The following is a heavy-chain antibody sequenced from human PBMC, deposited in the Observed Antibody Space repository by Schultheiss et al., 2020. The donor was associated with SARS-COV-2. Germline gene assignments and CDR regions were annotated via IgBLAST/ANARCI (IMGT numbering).Heavy chain of an antibody. J-gene: IGHJ5*02. CDR2: IYPGDSDT. V-gene: IGHV5-51*01. CDR3: ARRSTTVTTMSWFDP. Sequence: GESLKISCKGSGYSFTSYWISWVRQMPGKGLEWMGIIYPGDSDTRYSPSFQGQVTISADKSISTAYLQWSSLKASDTAMYYCARRSTTVTTMSWFDPWGQGTLVTVSS. CDR1: GYSFTSYW. D-gene: IGHD4-17*01.